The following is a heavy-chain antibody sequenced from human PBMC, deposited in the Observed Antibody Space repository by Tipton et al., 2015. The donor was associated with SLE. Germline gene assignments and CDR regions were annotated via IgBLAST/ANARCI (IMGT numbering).Heavy chain of an antibody. CDR1: GFTFSSNW. Sequence: SLRLSCVASGFTFSSNWMSWVRQTPEKGLEWVANIKEDGSDKYYVDSVKGRFTISRDNAKNSLYLQMNSLRAEDTAVYYCARDGGSLEDYMDVWGKGTTVTVSS. J-gene: IGHJ6*03. CDR2: IKEDGSDK. V-gene: IGHV3-7*01. CDR3: ARDGGSLEDYMDV. D-gene: IGHD1-26*01.